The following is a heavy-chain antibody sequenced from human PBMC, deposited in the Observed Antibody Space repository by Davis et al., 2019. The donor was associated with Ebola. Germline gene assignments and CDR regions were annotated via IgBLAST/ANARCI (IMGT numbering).Heavy chain of an antibody. V-gene: IGHV3-30-3*01. CDR1: GFTFSSYA. Sequence: GESLKISCAASGFTFSSYAMHWVRQAPGKGLEWVAVISYDGSNKYYADSVKGRFTISRDNSKNTLYLQMNSLRAEDTAVYYCARDIPSLVRPERGMDVWGQGTTVTVSS. CDR2: ISYDGSNK. D-gene: IGHD2-2*02. CDR3: ARDIPSLVRPERGMDV. J-gene: IGHJ6*02.